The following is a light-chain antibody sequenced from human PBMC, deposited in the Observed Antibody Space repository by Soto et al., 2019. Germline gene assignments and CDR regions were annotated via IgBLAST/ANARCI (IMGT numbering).Light chain of an antibody. CDR1: SSDVGGYNY. CDR3: TSYTSSSTWV. CDR2: EVS. J-gene: IGLJ3*02. V-gene: IGLV2-14*01. Sequence: QSALTQPASVSGSPGQSITISCTGTSSDVGGYNYVSWYQQHPGKAPKLMIYEVSNRPSGVSNRFSGSKSGTTASLAISGLQDEDEADYYCTSYTSSSTWVFGGGTKVTVL.